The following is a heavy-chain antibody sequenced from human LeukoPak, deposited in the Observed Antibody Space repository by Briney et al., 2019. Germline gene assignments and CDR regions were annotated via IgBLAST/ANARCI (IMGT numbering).Heavy chain of an antibody. V-gene: IGHV3-30*02. Sequence: GGSLRLSCAASGFTFSSYGMHWVRQAPGKGLEWVAFIRYDGSNKYYADSVKGRFTISRDNSKNTLYLQMNSLRAEDTAVYYCAKGGNFCSSTSCFIDYWGQGTLVTVSS. CDR2: IRYDGSNK. J-gene: IGHJ4*02. D-gene: IGHD2-2*01. CDR1: GFTFSSYG. CDR3: AKGGNFCSSTSCFIDY.